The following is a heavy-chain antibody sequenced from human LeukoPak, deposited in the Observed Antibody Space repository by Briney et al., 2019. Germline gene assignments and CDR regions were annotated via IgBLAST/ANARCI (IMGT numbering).Heavy chain of an antibody. Sequence: PSETLSLTCAVYGGSLSSYYWSWVRQPPGKGLEWIGFVYYTGSTNYSPSLKSRVTISVDTSKNQFSLKLRSVTAADTAVYYCARISSSNWYNERGAFDVWGQGTMVTVSS. D-gene: IGHD6-13*01. CDR2: VYYTGST. J-gene: IGHJ3*01. V-gene: IGHV4-59*01. CDR1: GGSLSSYY. CDR3: ARISSSNWYNERGAFDV.